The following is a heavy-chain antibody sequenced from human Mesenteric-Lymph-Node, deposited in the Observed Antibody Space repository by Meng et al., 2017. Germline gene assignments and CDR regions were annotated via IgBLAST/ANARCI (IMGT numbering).Heavy chain of an antibody. Sequence: SVKVSCKSSGGTFSSYIISWVRQAPGQGLEWMGGIIPIFGAPTYAQKFQDRVTITADKSTSTAYMELSSLRSEDTAMYYCARDVVSGNYYFYYWGQGTLVTVSS. J-gene: IGHJ4*02. CDR2: IIPIFGAP. CDR3: ARDVVSGNYYFYY. CDR1: GGTFSSYI. V-gene: IGHV1-69*06. D-gene: IGHD1-26*01.